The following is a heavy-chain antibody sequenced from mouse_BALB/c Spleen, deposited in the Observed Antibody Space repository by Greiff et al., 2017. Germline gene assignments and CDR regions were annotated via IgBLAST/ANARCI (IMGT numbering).Heavy chain of an antibody. CDR3: ARISGTGAY. Sequence: VKLQQSGAELVRPGTSVKVSCKASGYAFTNYLIEWVKQRPGQGLEWIGVINPGSGGTNYNEKFKGKATLTADKSSSTAYMQLSSLTSDDSAVYFCARISGTGAYWGQGTLVTVSA. D-gene: IGHD4-1*01. V-gene: IGHV1-54*01. CDR1: GYAFTNYL. CDR2: INPGSGGT. J-gene: IGHJ3*01.